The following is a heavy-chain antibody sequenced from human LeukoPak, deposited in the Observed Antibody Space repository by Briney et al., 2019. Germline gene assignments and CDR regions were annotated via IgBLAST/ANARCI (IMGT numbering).Heavy chain of an antibody. CDR3: ARARGYFGS. CDR2: IFYSGST. J-gene: IGHJ4*02. V-gene: IGHV4-39*07. D-gene: IGHD3-22*01. CDR1: GGSISTSNYY. Sequence: SETLSLTCTVSGGSISTSNYYWGWIRQPPGKGLEWIGNIFYSGSTYYSPSLRSRVTISLDTSRNQFSLKLSSVTAADTAVYYCARARGYFGSWGQGTLVTVSS.